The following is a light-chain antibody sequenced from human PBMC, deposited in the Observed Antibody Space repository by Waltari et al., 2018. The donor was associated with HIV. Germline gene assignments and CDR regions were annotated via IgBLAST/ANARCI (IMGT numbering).Light chain of an antibody. CDR1: QSVNSN. Sequence: EILMTQSPATLSVSPGERATLSCRASQSVNSNLAWYQQKPGQPSRFLIYGTSTRAHDIPASFSGSGSGTEFTLAISSLQSEDFAVYYCHHYNNWRETFGQGTKVGIK. CDR3: HHYNNWRET. V-gene: IGKV3-15*01. CDR2: GTS. J-gene: IGKJ1*01.